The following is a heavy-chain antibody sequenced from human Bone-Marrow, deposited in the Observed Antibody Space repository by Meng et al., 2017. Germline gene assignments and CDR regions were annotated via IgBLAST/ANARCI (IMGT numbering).Heavy chain of an antibody. CDR2: INPNSGGT. D-gene: IGHD2-2*01. Sequence: ASVKVSCKASGYTFTGYYMHWVRQAPGQGLEWMGWINPNSGGTNYAQKFQGRVTMTRDTSTSTAYMELSRLRSDDTAVYYCAREGAGGYCSSTSCGFDYWGQGTLVTVSS. V-gene: IGHV1-2*02. J-gene: IGHJ4*02. CDR3: AREGAGGYCSSTSCGFDY. CDR1: GYTFTGYY.